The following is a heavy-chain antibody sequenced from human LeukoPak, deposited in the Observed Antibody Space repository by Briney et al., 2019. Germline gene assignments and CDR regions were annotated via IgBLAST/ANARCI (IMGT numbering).Heavy chain of an antibody. D-gene: IGHD1-26*01. CDR3: ARGASSNIGFFDS. CDR2: ISGSGGGT. Sequence: GGSLRLSCAASGFTFSSYVMSWVRQAPGKGLEWVSAISGSGGGTYYADSVKGRFTISRDNSKNTLFLQMDSLGADDTAVYHCARGASSNIGFFDSWGQGTLVTVSS. CDR1: GFTFSSYV. J-gene: IGHJ4*02. V-gene: IGHV3-23*01.